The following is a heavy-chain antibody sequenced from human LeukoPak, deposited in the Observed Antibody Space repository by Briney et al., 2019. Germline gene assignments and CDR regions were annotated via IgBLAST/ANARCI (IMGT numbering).Heavy chain of an antibody. D-gene: IGHD1-26*01. CDR2: ISSSGSSI. CDR3: ARSPVWGLPDY. J-gene: IGHJ4*02. CDR1: GFTFSDYY. Sequence: GGSLRLSCAASGFTFSDYYMSWIRQTPGKGLEWISYISSSGSSIQYADSVRGRFTISRDNAKTSLYLQMNSLRVEDTSVYYCARSPVWGLPDYWGQGTLVTVSS. V-gene: IGHV3-11*04.